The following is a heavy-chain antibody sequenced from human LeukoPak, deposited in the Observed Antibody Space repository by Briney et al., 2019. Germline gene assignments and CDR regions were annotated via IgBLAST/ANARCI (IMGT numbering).Heavy chain of an antibody. Sequence: SETLSLTCTVSGGSISDYYWSWIRQPPGKGLEWIGYIFYSGSTIYNPSLKSRVTISVDTSKNQFSLKLSSVTAADTAVYYCARQDYYFDYWGQGTLVTVSS. CDR3: ARQDYYFDY. V-gene: IGHV4-59*08. CDR1: GGSISDYY. CDR2: IFYSGST. J-gene: IGHJ4*02.